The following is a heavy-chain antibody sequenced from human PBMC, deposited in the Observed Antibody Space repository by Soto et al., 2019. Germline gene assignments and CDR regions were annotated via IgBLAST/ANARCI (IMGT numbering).Heavy chain of an antibody. V-gene: IGHV4-59*08. D-gene: IGHD6-13*01. CDR1: GGSISSDY. CDR3: ARHGPIAAAGTVFDY. CDR2: IYYSGST. J-gene: IGHJ4*02. Sequence: ETLSLTCTDSGGSISSDYWSWIRQPPGKGLEWIGYIYYSGSTNYNPSLKSRVTISVDTSKNQFSLKLSSVTAADTAVYYCARHGPIAAAGTVFDYWGQGTLVTVSS.